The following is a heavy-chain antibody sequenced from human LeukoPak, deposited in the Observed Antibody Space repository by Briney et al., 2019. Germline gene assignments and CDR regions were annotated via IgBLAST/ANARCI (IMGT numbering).Heavy chain of an antibody. V-gene: IGHV4-31*03. Sequence: PSQTLSLTCTVSGGSISSGAYYWTWIRQHPGKGLEWIGYIFYSGRTYYNPSLKSRVTISMDTSKKQFYPQLSSVTAADTAVYYCARRSEYNWCDPWGQGTLVTVSS. CDR3: ARRSEYNWCDP. J-gene: IGHJ5*02. CDR2: IFYSGRT. CDR1: GGSISSGAYY.